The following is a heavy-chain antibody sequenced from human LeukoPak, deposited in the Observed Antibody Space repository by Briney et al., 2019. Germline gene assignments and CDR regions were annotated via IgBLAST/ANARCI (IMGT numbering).Heavy chain of an antibody. CDR3: ACYDSSGYWYFDY. V-gene: IGHV4-59*01. D-gene: IGHD3-22*01. CDR1: GGSISCYY. J-gene: IGHJ4*02. Sequence: SETLSLTCSGSGGSISCYYWLWIPHPPGKGLVWIGYIYYSGSTNYNPSLKSRVTISVDTSKNQFSLKLSSVTAADTAVYYCACYDSSGYWYFDYWGQGTLVTVSS. CDR2: IYYSGST.